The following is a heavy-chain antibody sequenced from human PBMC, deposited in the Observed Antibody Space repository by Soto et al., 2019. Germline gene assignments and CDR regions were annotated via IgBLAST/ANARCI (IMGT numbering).Heavy chain of an antibody. D-gene: IGHD1-1*01. CDR3: ARSQYQFAGTNNAFDI. CDR1: GFTFSSYS. Sequence: PGGSLRLSCAASGFTFSSYSMNWVRQAPGKGLEWVSSISSSSSYIYYADSVKGRFTISRDNAKNSLYLQMNSLRAEDTAVYYCARSQYQFAGTNNAFDIWGQGTMVTVSS. V-gene: IGHV3-21*01. J-gene: IGHJ3*02. CDR2: ISSSSSYI.